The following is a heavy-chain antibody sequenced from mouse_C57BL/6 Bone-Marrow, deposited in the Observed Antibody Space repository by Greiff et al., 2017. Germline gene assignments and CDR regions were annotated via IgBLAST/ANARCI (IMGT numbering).Heavy chain of an antibody. V-gene: IGHV1-64*01. CDR1: GYTFTSYW. CDR2: IHPNSGST. J-gene: IGHJ3*01. Sequence: VQLQQPGAELVKPGASVKLSCKASGYTFTSYWMHWVKQRPGQGLEWIGMIHPNSGSTNYNEKFKSKATLTVDKSSSTAYMQLSSLTSEDSAVYYCARHNYGSPWFAYWGQGTLVTVSA. D-gene: IGHD1-1*01. CDR3: ARHNYGSPWFAY.